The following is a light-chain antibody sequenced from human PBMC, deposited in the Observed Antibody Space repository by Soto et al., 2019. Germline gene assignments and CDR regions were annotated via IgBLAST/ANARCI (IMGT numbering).Light chain of an antibody. CDR2: ANT. CDR3: QSYDRGLSGLL. CDR1: SSNIGSNT. Sequence: QSVLTQPPSASGTPGQRVTISCSGSSSNIGSNTVNWYQHLPGTAPKLLIYANTNRPSGVPDRFSGSKSGTSASLAITGLQAADEGDYYCQSYDRGLSGLLFGGGTQLTVL. V-gene: IGLV1-44*01. J-gene: IGLJ7*01.